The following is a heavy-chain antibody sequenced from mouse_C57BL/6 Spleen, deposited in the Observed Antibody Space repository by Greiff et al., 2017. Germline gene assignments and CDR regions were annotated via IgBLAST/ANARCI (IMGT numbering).Heavy chain of an antibody. V-gene: IGHV5-4*03. D-gene: IGHD3-3*01. CDR1: GFTFSSYA. J-gene: IGHJ2*01. CDR2: ISDGGSYT. Sequence: EVKLMESGGGLVKPGGSLKLSCAASGFTFSSYAMSWVRQTPEKRLEWVATISDGGSYTYYPDNVKGRFTISRDNAKNNLYLQMSHLKSEDTAMYYCARDSHSYFDYWGQGTTLTVSS. CDR3: ARDSHSYFDY.